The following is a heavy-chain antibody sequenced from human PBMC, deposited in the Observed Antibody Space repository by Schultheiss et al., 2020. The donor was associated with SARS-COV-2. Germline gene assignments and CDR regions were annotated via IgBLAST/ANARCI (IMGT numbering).Heavy chain of an antibody. D-gene: IGHD1-26*01. V-gene: IGHV1-8*01. J-gene: IGHJ6*02. CDR3: ARISPVGATRLYYYGMDV. CDR1: GYTFTSYD. CDR2: MNPNSGNT. Sequence: ASVKVSCKASGYTFTSYDINWVRQATGQGLEWMGWMNPNSGNTGYAQKFQGRVTMTRNTSISTAYMELSSLRSEDTAVYYCARISPVGATRLYYYGMDVWGQGTTVTVSS.